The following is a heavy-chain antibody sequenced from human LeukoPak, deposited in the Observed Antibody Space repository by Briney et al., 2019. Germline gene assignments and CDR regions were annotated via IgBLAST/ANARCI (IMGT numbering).Heavy chain of an antibody. CDR3: AKDLLVLMVYASLFDY. CDR1: GFTFSSYG. CDR2: ISGSGGST. J-gene: IGHJ4*02. D-gene: IGHD2-8*01. Sequence: GGSLRLSCAASGFTFSSYGMSWVRQAPGRGPEWVSAISGSGGSTYYADSVKGRFTISRDNSKNTLYLQMNSLRAEDTAVYYCAKDLLVLMVYASLFDYWGQGTLVTVSS. V-gene: IGHV3-23*01.